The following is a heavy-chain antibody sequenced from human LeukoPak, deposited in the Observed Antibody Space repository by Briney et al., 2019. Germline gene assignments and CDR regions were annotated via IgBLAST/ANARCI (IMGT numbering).Heavy chain of an antibody. CDR3: ARGRVNHDYVWGSYRWYYFDY. V-gene: IGHV1-8*01. CDR1: GYTFTSYD. D-gene: IGHD3-16*02. CDR2: MSPNSGNT. Sequence: ASVKVSCKASGYTFTSYDINWVRQATGQGLEWMGWMSPNSGNTGYAQKFQGRVTMTRNTSISTAYMELSSLRSEDTAVYYCARGRVNHDYVWGSYRWYYFDYWGQGTLVTVSS. J-gene: IGHJ4*02.